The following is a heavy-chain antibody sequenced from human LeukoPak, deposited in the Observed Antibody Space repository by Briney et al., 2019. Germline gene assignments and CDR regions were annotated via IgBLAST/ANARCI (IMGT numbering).Heavy chain of an antibody. J-gene: IGHJ4*02. CDR3: ARDNAYYGGNTIFDY. CDR1: GYSISSGYY. D-gene: IGHD4-23*01. CDR2: IYYSGST. Sequence: PSETLSLTCTVSGYSISSGYYWGWIRQPPGKGLEWIGSIYYSGSTYYNPSLKSRVTISVDTSKNQFSLKLSSVTAADTAVYYCARDNAYYGGNTIFDYWGQGTPVTVSS. V-gene: IGHV4-38-2*02.